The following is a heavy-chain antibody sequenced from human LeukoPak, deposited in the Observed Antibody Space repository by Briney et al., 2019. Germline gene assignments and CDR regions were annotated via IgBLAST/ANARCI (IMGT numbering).Heavy chain of an antibody. CDR3: ARLSCSSTSCYMYLYYFDY. CDR2: IYPGDSDT. J-gene: IGHJ4*02. Sequence: GESLKISCKGSGYSFTSYWIGWVRQMPGKGLEWMGIIYPGDSDTRYSPSSQGQVTISADKSISTAYLQWSSLKASDTAMYYCARLSCSSTSCYMYLYYFDYWGQGTLVTVSS. D-gene: IGHD2-2*02. CDR1: GYSFTSYW. V-gene: IGHV5-51*01.